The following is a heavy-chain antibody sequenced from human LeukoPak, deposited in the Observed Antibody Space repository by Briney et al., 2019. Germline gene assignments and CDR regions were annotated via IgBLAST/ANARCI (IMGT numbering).Heavy chain of an antibody. J-gene: IGHJ4*02. CDR2: IVLVESAT. CDR1: GYSFTTYW. V-gene: IGHV5-51*04. Sequence: GDSLKISCKASGYSFTTYWIGWVRQMPGKGLEWMGIIVLVESATSSRPYFQGQVTFSDDTPISTAYLQWSSLKASDTAMYFCARYYCTGGVCPTYFDYWGQGTLVTVS. D-gene: IGHD2-8*02. CDR3: ARYYCTGGVCPTYFDY.